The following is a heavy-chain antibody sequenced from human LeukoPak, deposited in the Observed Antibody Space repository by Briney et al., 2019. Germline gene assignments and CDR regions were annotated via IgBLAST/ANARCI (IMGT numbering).Heavy chain of an antibody. CDR1: GYIFTGFW. CDR3: ARDLYYDFWSGYSDYYYGMDV. J-gene: IGHJ6*02. Sequence: GASVKVSCEASGYIFTGFWIHWVRQAPGQGLEWMGRINPNSGGTNYAQKFQGRVTMTRDTSISTAYMELSRLRSDDAAVYYCARDLYYDFWSGYSDYYYGMDVWGQGTTVTVSS. V-gene: IGHV1-2*06. CDR2: INPNSGGT. D-gene: IGHD3-3*01.